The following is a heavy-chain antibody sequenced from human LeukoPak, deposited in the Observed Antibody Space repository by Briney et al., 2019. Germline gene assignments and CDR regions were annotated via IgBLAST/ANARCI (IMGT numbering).Heavy chain of an antibody. CDR2: IKSKIDGGAT. V-gene: IGHV3-15*01. Sequence: GGSLRLSCAASGFTFTNARMVWVRQAPGKGLEWVGLIKSKIDGGATDYAAPVKGRFTISKDDSKHTLYLQMNSLKSEDTAVYYCTTGYGYSDFDYCGQGTLVTVSS. CDR3: TTGYGYSDFDY. D-gene: IGHD6-13*01. CDR1: GFTFTNAR. J-gene: IGHJ4*02.